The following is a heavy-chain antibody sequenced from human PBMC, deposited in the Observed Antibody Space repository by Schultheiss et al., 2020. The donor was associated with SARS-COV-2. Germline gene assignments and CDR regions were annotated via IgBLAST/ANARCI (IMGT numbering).Heavy chain of an antibody. CDR3: ARGGLVVPDNAFDI. J-gene: IGHJ3*02. CDR2: IYHSGST. Sequence: SETLSLTCAVSGGSISSSNWWSWVRQPPGKGLEWIGEIYHSGSTNYNPSLKSRVTISVDKSKNQLSLKLNSVTAADTAVYYCARGGLVVPDNAFDIWGRGTMVTVSS. CDR1: GGSISSSNW. V-gene: IGHV4-4*02. D-gene: IGHD2-2*01.